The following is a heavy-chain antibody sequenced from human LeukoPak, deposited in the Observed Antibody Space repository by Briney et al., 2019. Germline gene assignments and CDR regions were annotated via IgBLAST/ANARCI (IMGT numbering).Heavy chain of an antibody. CDR2: IYYSGST. J-gene: IGHJ6*02. CDR3: ARDSVVRGVIIYGMDV. D-gene: IGHD3-10*01. Sequence: TSENLSLTCTGSGGSISSDYWSWIRQPPGKGLEWIGYIYYSGSTNYNPSLKSRVTISVDTSKNQFSLKLSSVTAADTAVYYCARDSVVRGVIIYGMDVWGQGTTVTVSS. V-gene: IGHV4-59*01. CDR1: GGSISSDY.